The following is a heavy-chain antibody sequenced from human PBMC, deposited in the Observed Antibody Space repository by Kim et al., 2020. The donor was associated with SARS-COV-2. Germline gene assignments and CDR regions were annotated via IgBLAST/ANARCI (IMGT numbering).Heavy chain of an antibody. V-gene: IGHV4-4*09. CDR1: GVSFSRYY. Sequence: SETLTLTCTVSGVSFSRYYWSWFRQPPGKGLEWIGYIYNTGSTKYNPSLKSRVTISADTSKNQFFLKLSSVTAADKAVYYCARTIASANPLETYYYFMD. D-gene: IGHD6-13*01. CDR2: IYNTGST. CDR3: ARTIASANPLETYYYFMD. J-gene: IGHJ6*03.